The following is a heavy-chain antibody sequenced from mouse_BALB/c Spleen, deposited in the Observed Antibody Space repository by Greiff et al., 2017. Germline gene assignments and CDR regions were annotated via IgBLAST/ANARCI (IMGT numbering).Heavy chain of an antibody. D-gene: IGHD2-1*01. V-gene: IGHV1-5*01. CDR2: IYPGNSDT. CDR3: TRYYGNYGYFDY. Sequence: VQLKQSGTVLARPGASVKMSCKASGYSFTSYWMHWVKQRPGQGLEWIGAIYPGNSDTSYNQKFKGKAKLTAVTSASTAYMELSSLTNEDSAVYYCTRYYGNYGYFDYWGQGTTLTVSS. CDR1: GYSFTSYW. J-gene: IGHJ2*01.